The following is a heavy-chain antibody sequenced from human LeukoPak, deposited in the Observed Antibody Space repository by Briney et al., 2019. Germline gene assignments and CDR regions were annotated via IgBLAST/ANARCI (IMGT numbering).Heavy chain of an antibody. Sequence: GRSLRLSCAASGFTFSRYAMHWVRQAPGKGLEWVAVISYDGSNKYFADSVKGRFTISRDNAKNSLYLQMNSLRADDTAVYYCSRGPLPVTYSYDYWGQGTLVTVSS. D-gene: IGHD5-18*01. CDR1: GFTFSRYA. J-gene: IGHJ4*02. CDR3: SRGPLPVTYSYDY. CDR2: ISYDGSNK. V-gene: IGHV3-30*04.